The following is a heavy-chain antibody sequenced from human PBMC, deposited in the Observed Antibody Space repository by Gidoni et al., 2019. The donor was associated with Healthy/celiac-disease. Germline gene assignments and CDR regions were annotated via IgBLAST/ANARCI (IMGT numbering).Heavy chain of an antibody. V-gene: IGHV3-33*01. CDR1: GFTYSSYG. J-gene: IGHJ4*02. CDR2: IWYDGSNK. Sequence: QVQLVESGGGVVQPGRSMRLSCAASGFTYSSYGMHWVRQAPGKGLEGVAVIWYDGSNKYYADSVKGRFTISRDNSKNTLYLQMNSLRAEDTAVYYCARGDSYFDYWGQGTLVTVSS. CDR3: ARGDSYFDY.